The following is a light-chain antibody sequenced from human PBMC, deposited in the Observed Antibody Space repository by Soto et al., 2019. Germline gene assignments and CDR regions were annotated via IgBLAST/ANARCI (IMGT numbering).Light chain of an antibody. Sequence: EMVMTQSPATLSVSPGERATLSCRASQSVSSNLAWYQQKPGQAPRLLIHGASTRATGIPARFSGSGSGTEFTLTISSLQSEDFAVYYCQQRSDWPLTFGGGTKVEIK. CDR3: QQRSDWPLT. CDR2: GAS. J-gene: IGKJ4*01. CDR1: QSVSSN. V-gene: IGKV3-15*01.